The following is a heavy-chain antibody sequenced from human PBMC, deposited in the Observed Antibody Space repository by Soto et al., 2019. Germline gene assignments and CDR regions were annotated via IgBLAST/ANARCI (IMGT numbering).Heavy chain of an antibody. V-gene: IGHV4-34*01. CDR2: INHSGST. CDR1: GGSFSGYY. J-gene: IGHJ6*02. CDR3: ARDAHYYYGMDV. Sequence: QVQLQQWGAGLLKPSETLSLTCAVYGGSFSGYYWSWIRQPPGKGLEWIGEINHSGSTNYNPSLKSRVTISVDTSKNQFSLELSSVTAADTAVYYCARDAHYYYGMDVWGQGTTVTVSS.